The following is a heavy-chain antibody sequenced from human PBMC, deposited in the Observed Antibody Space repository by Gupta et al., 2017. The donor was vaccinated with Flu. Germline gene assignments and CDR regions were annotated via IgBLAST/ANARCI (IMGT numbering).Heavy chain of an antibody. J-gene: IGHJ1*01. V-gene: IGHV4-34*01. D-gene: IGHD1-14*01. Sequence: QVQLQQWGAGLLKPSETLSLTCAVSGGSFSGYYWSWIRQPPGKGLEWIGEINHSGSTNYNPSLKSRVTISVDTSKNQCALKLSSVTAAETAEYYCAITDAGRGTTADYFQHWGQGTLVTVCS. CDR1: GGSFSGYY. CDR3: AITDAGRGTTADYFQH. CDR2: INHSGST.